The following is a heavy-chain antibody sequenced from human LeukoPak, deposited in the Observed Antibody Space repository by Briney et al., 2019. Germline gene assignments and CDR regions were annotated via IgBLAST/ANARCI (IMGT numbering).Heavy chain of an antibody. J-gene: IGHJ5*02. CDR3: ARDTGYCSGGSCYSGFDP. CDR1: GFTFSSYA. Sequence: PGGSLRLSCAASGFTFSSYAMSWIRQPPGKGLEWIGYIYYSGSTNYNPSLKSRVTISVDTSKNQFSLKLSSVTAADTAVYYCARDTGYCSGGSCYSGFDPWGQGTLVTVSS. CDR2: IYYSGST. D-gene: IGHD2-15*01. V-gene: IGHV4-59*01.